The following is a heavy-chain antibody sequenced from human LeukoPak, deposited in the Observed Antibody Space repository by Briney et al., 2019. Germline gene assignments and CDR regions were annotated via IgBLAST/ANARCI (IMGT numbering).Heavy chain of an antibody. CDR3: ARARRDVAEAMD. CDR2: MYYNGRT. Sequence: SETLSLTCTVSGYSINNGFYWDWIRQPPGRGLEWIGGMYYNGRTYYNPSLKSRVHISPDTSKNHFSLKLSSVTAADTAVYYCARARRDVAEAMDWGQGTLVTVSS. D-gene: IGHD1-14*01. CDR1: GYSINNGFY. V-gene: IGHV4-38-2*02. J-gene: IGHJ4*02.